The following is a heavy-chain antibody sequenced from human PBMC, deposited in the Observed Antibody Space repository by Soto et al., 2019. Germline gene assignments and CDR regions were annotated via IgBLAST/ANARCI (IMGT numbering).Heavy chain of an antibody. CDR3: TRYTYTSRYSYFGMDV. V-gene: IGHV3-49*03. CDR2: IRSKAYGETT. D-gene: IGHD2-2*01. J-gene: IGHJ6*02. Sequence: SVRLSCTCFGFTFGDYAISWSRQAPGKGLEWVGVIRSKAYGETTDYGASVKGRFTILRDDSKSIAYLQLNSLQSEDTGVYYCTRYTYTSRYSYFGMDVWGHGTAVTVSS. CDR1: GFTFGDYA.